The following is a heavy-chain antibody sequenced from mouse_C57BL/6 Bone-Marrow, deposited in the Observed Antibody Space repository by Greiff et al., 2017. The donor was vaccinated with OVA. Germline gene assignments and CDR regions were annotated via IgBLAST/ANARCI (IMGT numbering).Heavy chain of an antibody. V-gene: IGHV2-4*01. D-gene: IGHD2-3*01. CDR1: GFSLTSYG. CDR2: IWSGGST. J-gene: IGHJ3*01. Sequence: VQVVESGPGLVQPSQSLSITCTVSGFSLTSYGVHWVRQPPGKGLEWLGVIWSGGSTAYNAAFISSLSISKDNSKSQVFFKMNSLQADDTAIYYGAKTGDGYYPAWYAYWGQGTLVTVSA. CDR3: AKTGDGYYPAWYAY.